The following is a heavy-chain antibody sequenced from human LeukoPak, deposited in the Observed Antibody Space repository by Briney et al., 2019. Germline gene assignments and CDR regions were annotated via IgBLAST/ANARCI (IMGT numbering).Heavy chain of an antibody. J-gene: IGHJ4*02. CDR3: ARNPFKIAAAGTGLGKI. CDR2: IYSGGST. V-gene: IGHV3-53*01. CDR1: GFTVSNSY. D-gene: IGHD6-13*01. Sequence: QAGGSLRLSCAASGFTVSNSYMSWVRQAPGKGLEWVSAIYSGGSTYYADSVRGRFTISRDNSKNTLYLQMNSLRAEDTAVYYCARNPFKIAAAGTGLGKIWGQGTLVTVSS.